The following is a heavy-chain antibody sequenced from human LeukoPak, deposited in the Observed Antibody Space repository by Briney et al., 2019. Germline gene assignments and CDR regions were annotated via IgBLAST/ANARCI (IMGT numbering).Heavy chain of an antibody. CDR3: ARVNYDFWSGYYISGSANYGMDV. Sequence: SETLSLTCTVSGGSISSYSWSWIRQPPGKGLEWIGYIYHSGSTYYNPSLKSRVTISVDRSKNQFSLKLSSVTAADTAVYYCARVNYDFWSGYYISGSANYGMDVWGQGTTVTVSS. CDR2: IYHSGST. D-gene: IGHD3-3*01. CDR1: GGSISSYS. V-gene: IGHV4-30-2*01. J-gene: IGHJ6*02.